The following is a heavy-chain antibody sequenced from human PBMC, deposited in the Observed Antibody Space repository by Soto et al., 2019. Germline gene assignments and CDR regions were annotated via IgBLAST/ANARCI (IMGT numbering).Heavy chain of an antibody. CDR2: IYYSGST. V-gene: IGHV4-31*03. Sequence: QVQLQESGPGLVKPSQTLSLTCTVSGGSISSGGYYWSWIRQHPGKGLEWIGYIYYSGSTYYNPSRKSRVTISVDTSKNQFSLKLSSVTAADTAVYYCARDRSDGYSYGYGWFDPWGQGTLVTVSS. D-gene: IGHD5-18*01. CDR1: GGSISSGGYY. CDR3: ARDRSDGYSYGYGWFDP. J-gene: IGHJ5*02.